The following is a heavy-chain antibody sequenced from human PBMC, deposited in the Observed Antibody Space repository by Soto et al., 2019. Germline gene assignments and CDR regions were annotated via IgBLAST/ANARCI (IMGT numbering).Heavy chain of an antibody. V-gene: IGHV4-39*01. CDR3: ARGAPVVNDY. CDR1: GGSISSSSYY. CDR2: IYYSGST. Sequence: SETLSLTCTVSGGSISSSSYYWGWIRQPPGKGLEWIGSIYYSGSTYYNPSLKSRVTISVDTSKNQFSLKLSSVTAADTAVYYCARGAPVVNDYWGQRTLVTVSS. D-gene: IGHD3-22*01. J-gene: IGHJ4*02.